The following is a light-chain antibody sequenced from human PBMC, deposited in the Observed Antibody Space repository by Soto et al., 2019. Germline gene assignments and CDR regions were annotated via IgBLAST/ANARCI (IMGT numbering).Light chain of an antibody. Sequence: QPVLTQSSSASASLGSSVKLTCTLSSGHSSYIIAWHQQQPGKAPRYLMKLEGSGSYNKGSGVRDRFSGSSSGADRYLTISNLQFEDEADYYCETWDSNTRVVGGGTKVTVL. CDR3: ETWDSNTRV. J-gene: IGLJ3*02. CDR2: LEGSGSY. V-gene: IGLV4-60*02. CDR1: SGHSSYI.